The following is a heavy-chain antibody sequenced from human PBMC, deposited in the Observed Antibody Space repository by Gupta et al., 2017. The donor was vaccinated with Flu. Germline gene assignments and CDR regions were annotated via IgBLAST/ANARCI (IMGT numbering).Heavy chain of an antibody. CDR1: GVIFSSYA. CDR3: ARSNSSGYSELDY. V-gene: IGHV1-69*06. Sequence: ASGVIFSSYAFSWVRQAPGQGLEWMGGLIPIFGTSNYVQRFQGRLTITADTSKTTVYMELTSLTSDDTAVYYCARSNSSGYSELDYWGQGTLVTVSS. J-gene: IGHJ4*02. D-gene: IGHD6-19*01. CDR2: LIPIFGTS.